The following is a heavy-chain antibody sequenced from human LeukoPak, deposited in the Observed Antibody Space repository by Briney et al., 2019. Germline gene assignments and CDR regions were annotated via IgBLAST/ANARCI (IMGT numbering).Heavy chain of an antibody. D-gene: IGHD6-19*01. J-gene: IGHJ4*02. CDR2: ITSKPNSYET. CDR3: AGGRGWYSPDY. CDR1: GFTFSGSA. V-gene: IGHV3-73*01. Sequence: RGSLRLSCAAPGFTFSGSAMHWVRQASGKGLEWVGRITSKPNSYETVYAASMNGRFTISRDDSKNTAYLQMNSLKTEDTAVYYCAGGRGWYSPDYWGQGTLVTVSS.